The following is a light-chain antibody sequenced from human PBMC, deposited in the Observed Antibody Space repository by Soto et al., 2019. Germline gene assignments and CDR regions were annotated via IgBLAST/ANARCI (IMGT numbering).Light chain of an antibody. Sequence: ELILKQSPGTLSLSPGETATLSCRAGQXGDSQYLPLYQQRPGQAPRXXIPCXFIRATGSPDRLSGSGYGTDFTLTISRLDPYDSAGYFCQHFGLPKWTFGQGTRLEIK. CDR1: QXGDSQY. CDR2: CXF. J-gene: IGKJ5*01. V-gene: IGKV3-20*01. CDR3: QHFGLPKWT.